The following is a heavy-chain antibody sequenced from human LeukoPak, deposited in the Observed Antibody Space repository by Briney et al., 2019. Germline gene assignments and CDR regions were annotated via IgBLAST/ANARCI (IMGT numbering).Heavy chain of an antibody. D-gene: IGHD3-3*01. CDR1: GGTFSSYA. V-gene: IGHV1-69*13. CDR2: IIPIFGTA. Sequence: SVKVSCKASGGTFSSYAISWVRQAPGQGLEWMGGIIPIFGTANYAQKFQGRVTITADESTSTAYMELSSLRPEDTAVYYCARGPRPTYYDFWSGYYTGEYFDYWGQGTLVTVSS. CDR3: ARGPRPTYYDFWSGYYTGEYFDY. J-gene: IGHJ4*02.